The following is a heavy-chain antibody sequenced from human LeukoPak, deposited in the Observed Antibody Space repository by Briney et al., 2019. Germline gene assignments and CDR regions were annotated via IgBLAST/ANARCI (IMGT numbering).Heavy chain of an antibody. CDR3: AKLPTYYYESSGYYHFDN. J-gene: IGHJ4*02. D-gene: IGHD3-22*01. V-gene: IGHV3-23*01. CDR2: ISGSGAAT. Sequence: GGSLRLSCAASGFTFSSYAMSWVRQAPGKGLEWVSGISGSGAATWFADSVKGRFTISRDNSKNTLYLQMNSLRAEDTAVYYCAKLPTYYYESSGYYHFDNRGRGTLVTVSS. CDR1: GFTFSSYA.